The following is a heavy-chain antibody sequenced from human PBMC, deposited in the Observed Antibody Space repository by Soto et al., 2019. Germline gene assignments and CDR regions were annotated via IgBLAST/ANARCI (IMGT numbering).Heavy chain of an antibody. CDR2: IIPLFGTT. D-gene: IGHD2-8*01. CDR1: GGTFSSYG. V-gene: IGHV1-69*06. J-gene: IGHJ4*02. CDR3: ARHDSNGDFDF. Sequence: ASVKVSCKAYGGTFSSYGISWVRQAPGQGLEWMGGIIPLFGTTNFAHKFKGRVTITADKSINTAYLEWGRLKASDTAMYYCARHDSNGDFDFWGQGTQVTVS.